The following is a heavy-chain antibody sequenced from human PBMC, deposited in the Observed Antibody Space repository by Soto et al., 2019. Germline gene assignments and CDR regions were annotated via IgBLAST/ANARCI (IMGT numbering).Heavy chain of an antibody. CDR1: GFSLSTSGMC. CDR3: ARLSYRSFNFDY. D-gene: IGHD3-16*02. J-gene: IGHJ4*02. V-gene: IGHV2-70*01. Sequence: GSGPTLVNPTQTLTLTCTFSGFSLSTSGMCVSWLRQPPGKALEWLALIDWDDDKYYSTSLKTRLTISKDTSKNQVVLTVTNTDPVDTATYFCARLSYRSFNFDYWGQGTLVTVSS. CDR2: IDWDDDK.